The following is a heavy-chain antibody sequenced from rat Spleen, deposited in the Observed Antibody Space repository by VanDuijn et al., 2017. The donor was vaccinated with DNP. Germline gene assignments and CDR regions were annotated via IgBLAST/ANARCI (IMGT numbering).Heavy chain of an antibody. CDR2: ISSAGST. CDR3: ARWTRYFDN. CDR1: GYPINRSYR. V-gene: IGHV3-3*01. D-gene: IGHD1-7*01. Sequence: EVRLQESGPGLVQPSHSLSLTCSVTGYPINRSYRWNWIRKFPGNKLEWMGYISSAGSTTYLPSLESRISITRDTSKNHFFLHLNSVTSEDTGTYYCARWTRYFDNWGQGVMVTVSS. J-gene: IGHJ2*01.